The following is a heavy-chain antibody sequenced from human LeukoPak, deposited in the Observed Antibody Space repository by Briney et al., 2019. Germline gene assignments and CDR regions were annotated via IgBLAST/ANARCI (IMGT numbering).Heavy chain of an antibody. CDR3: ARGEYYYGTRFVC. D-gene: IGHD3-10*01. J-gene: IGHJ4*02. CDR2: ISSSGSTV. V-gene: IGHV3-48*03. Sequence: GGSLRLSCAASGFAFSNHEMNWVRQAPGKGLEWVSYISSSGSTVYYADSVKGRFTISRDNAKNSLYLQMNSLRAEDTAVYSCARGEYYYGTRFVCWVQGTLVTVSS. CDR1: GFAFSNHE.